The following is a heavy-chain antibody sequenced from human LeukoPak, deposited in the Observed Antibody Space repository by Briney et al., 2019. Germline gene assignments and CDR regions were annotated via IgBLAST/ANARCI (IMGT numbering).Heavy chain of an antibody. D-gene: IGHD5-18*01. Sequence: SETLSLTCAVYGGSFSGYYWSWIRQPPGKGLEWIGYIYYSGSTNYNPSLKSRVTISVDTSKNQFSLKLTSVTAADTAVYYCARVIGYSYGYYFDYWGQGTLVTVSS. CDR2: IYYSGST. CDR1: GGSFSGYY. CDR3: ARVIGYSYGYYFDY. J-gene: IGHJ4*02. V-gene: IGHV4-59*01.